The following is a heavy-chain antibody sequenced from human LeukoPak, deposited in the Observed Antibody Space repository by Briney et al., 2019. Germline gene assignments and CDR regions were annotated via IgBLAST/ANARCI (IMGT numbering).Heavy chain of an antibody. CDR3: ASSVINSSGYLDY. D-gene: IGHD6-19*01. J-gene: IGHJ4*02. CDR2: IYYSGST. CDR1: GGSISSYY. V-gene: IGHV4-59*01. Sequence: SETLSLTCTVSGGSISSYYWSWIRQPPGKGLEWIGYIYYSGSTNYNPSLKSRVTISVDTSKNQFSLKLSSVTAADTAMYYCASSVINSSGYLDYWGQGTLVTVSS.